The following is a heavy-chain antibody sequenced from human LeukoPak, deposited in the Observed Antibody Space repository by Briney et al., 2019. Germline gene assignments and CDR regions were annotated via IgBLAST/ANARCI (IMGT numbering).Heavy chain of an antibody. J-gene: IGHJ4*02. CDR1: GGSFSGYY. CDR2: INHSGST. D-gene: IGHD6-6*01. Sequence: SETLSLTCAVYGGSFSGYYWSWIRQPPGKGLEWIGEINHSGSTNYNPSLKSRVTISVDTSKNQFSLKLSSVTAADTAVYYCARGLRGSSSRNFDYWGQGTLVTVPS. V-gene: IGHV4-34*01. CDR3: ARGLRGSSSRNFDY.